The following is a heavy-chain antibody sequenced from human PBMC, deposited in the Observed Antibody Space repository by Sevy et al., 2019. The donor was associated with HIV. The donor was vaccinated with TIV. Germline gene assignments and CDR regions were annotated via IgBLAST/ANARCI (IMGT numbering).Heavy chain of an antibody. V-gene: IGHV3-33*01. J-gene: IGHJ5*02. D-gene: IGHD2-2*01. Sequence: GGSLRLSCAASGFTFSSYGMHWVRQAPGKGLEWVAVIWNDGSNQYYADSGEGRFTVSRDNSTNRLYLQMNSLRAEDTAVYYCARAPGYCTSTNCYDWFDPWGHGTLVTVSS. CDR2: IWNDGSNQ. CDR3: ARAPGYCTSTNCYDWFDP. CDR1: GFTFSSYG.